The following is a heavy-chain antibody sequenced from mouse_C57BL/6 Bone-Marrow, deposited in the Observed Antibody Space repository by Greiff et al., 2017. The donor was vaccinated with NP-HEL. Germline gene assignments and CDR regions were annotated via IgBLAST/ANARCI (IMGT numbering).Heavy chain of an antibody. D-gene: IGHD1-2*01. CDR1: GFNIKDYY. CDR2: IDPEDGDT. CDR3: TTGSPTAHYFDY. Sequence: VQLQQSGAELVRPGASVKLSCTASGFNIKDYYMHWVKQRPEQGLEWIGRIDPEDGDTEYAPKFQGKATMTADISSNTAYLQLSSLTSEDTAVYYCTTGSPTAHYFDYWGQGTTLTVSS. J-gene: IGHJ2*01. V-gene: IGHV14-1*01.